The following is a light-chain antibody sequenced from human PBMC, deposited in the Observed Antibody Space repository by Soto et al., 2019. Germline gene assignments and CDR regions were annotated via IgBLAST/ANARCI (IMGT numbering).Light chain of an antibody. Sequence: EIVLTQSPGTLSLSPGDRATLSCRASHSVSNDYLAWYHQKPGQAPRLRIYGASSRATGIPDRFSGSASGTEFTLTISRLEPEDFAVYYCQHYGNSPPMYTFGQGTKLEVK. J-gene: IGKJ2*01. V-gene: IGKV3-20*01. CDR3: QHYGNSPPMYT. CDR2: GAS. CDR1: HSVSNDY.